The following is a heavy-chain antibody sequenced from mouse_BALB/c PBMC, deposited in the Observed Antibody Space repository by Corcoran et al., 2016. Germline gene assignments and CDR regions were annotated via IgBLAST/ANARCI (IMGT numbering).Heavy chain of an antibody. V-gene: IGHV1-84*02. CDR2: IYPGSGNT. CDR3: ARSLPVLRLRGWFAY. D-gene: IGHD1-2*01. Sequence: QIQLQQSGPELVKPGASVKISCKASGYTFTDYYINWVKQKPGQGLEWIGWIYPGSGNTKYNEKFKGKATLTVDTSSSTAFMQLSSLTSEDTAVYFCARSLPVLRLRGWFAYWGQGTLVTVSA. J-gene: IGHJ3*01. CDR1: GYTFTDYY.